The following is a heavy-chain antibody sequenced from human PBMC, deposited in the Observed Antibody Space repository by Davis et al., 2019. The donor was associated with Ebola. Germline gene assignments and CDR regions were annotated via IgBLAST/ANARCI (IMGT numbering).Heavy chain of an antibody. D-gene: IGHD1-1*01. CDR1: GGSISSYY. CDR3: ARWKFLEGFDY. Sequence: MPSETLSLTCTVSGGSISSYYWHWIRQPPGKGLQWIGYIYSSGATNYDSSLTSRVTISVDTSKNQISLKLTSVTAADTAVYYCARWKFLEGFDYWGQGTLVPVSS. V-gene: IGHV4-59*12. CDR2: IYSSGAT. J-gene: IGHJ4*02.